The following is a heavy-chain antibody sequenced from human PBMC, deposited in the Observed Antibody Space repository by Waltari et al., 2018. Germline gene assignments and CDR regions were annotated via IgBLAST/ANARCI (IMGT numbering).Heavy chain of an antibody. CDR1: GGSISSHY. Sequence: QVQLQESGPGLVKPSETLSLTCTVSGGSISSHYWSWIRPPPGKGLEWIGYIYYSGSTNYNPSLKSRVTISVDTSKNQFSLKLSSVTAADTAVYYCAREIRSMSWELLHDGSFDYWGQGTLVTVSS. CDR2: IYYSGST. J-gene: IGHJ4*02. CDR3: AREIRSMSWELLHDGSFDY. D-gene: IGHD1-26*01. V-gene: IGHV4-59*11.